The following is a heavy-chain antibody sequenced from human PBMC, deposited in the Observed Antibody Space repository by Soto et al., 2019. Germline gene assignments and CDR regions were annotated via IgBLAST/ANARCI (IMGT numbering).Heavy chain of an antibody. D-gene: IGHD6-19*01. J-gene: IGHJ4*02. Sequence: LRLSFAASGFTFSSYAMSWVRQAPGKGLEWVSAISGSGGSTYYADSVKGRFTISRDNSKNTLYLQMNSLRAEDTAVYYCAKDRGSGWARYFDYWGQGTLVTVSS. CDR1: GFTFSSYA. CDR3: AKDRGSGWARYFDY. CDR2: ISGSGGST. V-gene: IGHV3-23*01.